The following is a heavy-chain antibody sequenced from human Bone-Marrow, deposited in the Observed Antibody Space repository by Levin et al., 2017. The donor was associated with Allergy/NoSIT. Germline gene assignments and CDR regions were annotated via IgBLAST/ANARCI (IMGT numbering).Heavy chain of an antibody. J-gene: IGHJ4*02. V-gene: IGHV3-30*03. CDR3: ATYTARFDY. Sequence: GGSLRLSCAASGFTFSSYGMHWVRQAPGKGLEWVAVISYDGSNKYYADSVKGRFTISRDNSKNTLYLQMNSLRAEDTAVYYCATYTARFDYWGQGTLVTVSS. CDR2: ISYDGSNK. D-gene: IGHD5-18*01. CDR1: GFTFSSYG.